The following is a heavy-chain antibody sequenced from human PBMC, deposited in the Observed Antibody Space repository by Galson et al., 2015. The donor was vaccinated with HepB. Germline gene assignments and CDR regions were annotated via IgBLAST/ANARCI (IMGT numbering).Heavy chain of an antibody. J-gene: IGHJ6*02. V-gene: IGHV3-30-3*01. Sequence: SLRLSCAASGFTFSSYAMHWVRQAPGKGLEWVAVISYDGSNKYYADSVKGRFTISRDNSKNTLYLQMNSLRAEDTAVYYCAREAAAGFTSTELFYYYYGMDVWGQGTTVTVSS. CDR1: GFTFSSYA. CDR3: AREAAAGFTSTELFYYYYGMDV. CDR2: ISYDGSNK. D-gene: IGHD6-13*01.